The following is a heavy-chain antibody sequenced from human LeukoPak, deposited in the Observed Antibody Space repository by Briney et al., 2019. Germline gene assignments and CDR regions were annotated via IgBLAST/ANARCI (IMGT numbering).Heavy chain of an antibody. CDR1: GFTFSSNY. V-gene: IGHV3-53*01. D-gene: IGHD2-15*01. CDR2: IYSGGST. Sequence: GGSLRLSCAASGFTFSSNYMSWVRQAPGKGLEWVSVIYSGGSTYYADSVKGRFTISRDNSKNTLYLQMNSLRAEDTAVYYCARVTYDCSGGSCYRYYYYGMDVWGQGTTVTVSS. CDR3: ARVTYDCSGGSCYRYYYYGMDV. J-gene: IGHJ6*02.